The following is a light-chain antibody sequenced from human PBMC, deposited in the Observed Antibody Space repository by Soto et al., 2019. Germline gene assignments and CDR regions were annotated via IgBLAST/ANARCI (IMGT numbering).Light chain of an antibody. Sequence: DIQMTQSPSTLSASVGDRVTITCRASQTISTWLAWYQHKPGTAPKLLIYKASSLEAGVPSRFSGSGSETEFTLTISSLQPDDFATYYCQQYSTYSRTFGQGTKVETK. J-gene: IGKJ2*02. CDR1: QTISTW. V-gene: IGKV1-5*03. CDR2: KAS. CDR3: QQYSTYSRT.